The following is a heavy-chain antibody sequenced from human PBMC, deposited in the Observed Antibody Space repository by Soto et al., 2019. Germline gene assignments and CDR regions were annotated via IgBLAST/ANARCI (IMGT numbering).Heavy chain of an antibody. CDR1: GFTFSSYW. J-gene: IGHJ5*02. V-gene: IGHV3-74*01. CDR3: AHWNYLNWFDP. Sequence: GSLRLSCAASGFTFSSYWMHWVRQAPGKGLVWVSRINSDGSSTSYADSVKGRFTISRDNAKNTLYLQMNSLRAEDTAVYYCAHWNYLNWFDPWGQGTLVTVSS. CDR2: INSDGSST. D-gene: IGHD1-7*01.